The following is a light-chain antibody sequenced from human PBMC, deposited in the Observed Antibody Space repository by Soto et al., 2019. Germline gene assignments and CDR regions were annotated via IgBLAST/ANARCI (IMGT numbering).Light chain of an antibody. Sequence: IQMTQSPATLSASVVYRVTITCRASQSISSYLNWYQQKPGKAPKLLIYAASSLQSGVPSRFSGSGSGTDFTLTISSLQPEDFATYYCQQYYSYPRTFGQGTKVDI. CDR3: QQYYSYPRT. V-gene: IGKV1-39*01. CDR1: QSISSY. CDR2: AAS. J-gene: IGKJ1*01.